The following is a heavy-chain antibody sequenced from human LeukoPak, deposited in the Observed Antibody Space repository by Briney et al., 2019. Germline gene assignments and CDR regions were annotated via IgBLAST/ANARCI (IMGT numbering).Heavy chain of an antibody. CDR2: IYPGDSDS. D-gene: IGHD3-10*01. J-gene: IGHJ4*02. CDR1: GYRFTDYW. V-gene: IGHV5-51*01. Sequence: GESLKISCKGSGYRFTDYWIAWVRQMPGKGLEWMGIIYPGDSDSRYSPSFQGQVTFSADKSISTAYLQWSSLKASDTAMYYCARRNFFGSGSYSLDYWGQGTLVTVSS. CDR3: ARRNFFGSGSYSLDY.